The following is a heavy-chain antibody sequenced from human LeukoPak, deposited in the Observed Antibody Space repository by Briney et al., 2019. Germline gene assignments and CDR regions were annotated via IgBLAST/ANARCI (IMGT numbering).Heavy chain of an antibody. Sequence: ASVKVSCKVSVYTLTELSMHWVRQAPGKGLEWMGGFDPEDGETIYAQKFQGRVTMTEDTSTDTAYMELSSLRSEDTAVYYCATAPYDSSENWFDPWGQGTLVTVSS. D-gene: IGHD3-22*01. CDR1: VYTLTELS. CDR3: ATAPYDSSENWFDP. CDR2: FDPEDGET. J-gene: IGHJ5*02. V-gene: IGHV1-24*01.